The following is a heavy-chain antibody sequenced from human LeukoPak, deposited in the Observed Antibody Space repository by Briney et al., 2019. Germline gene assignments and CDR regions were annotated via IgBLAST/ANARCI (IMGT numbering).Heavy chain of an antibody. CDR2: INWNGGST. CDR1: GFTFDDYG. J-gene: IGHJ3*02. CDR3: ARDRGTTADDAFDI. D-gene: IGHD2/OR15-2a*01. Sequence: PGGSLRLSCAASGFTFDDYGMSWVRQAPGKGLEWVSGINWNGGSTGYADSVKGRFTISRDNAKNSLYLQMSSLRAEDTALYHCARDRGTTADDAFDIWGQGTMVTVSS. V-gene: IGHV3-20*01.